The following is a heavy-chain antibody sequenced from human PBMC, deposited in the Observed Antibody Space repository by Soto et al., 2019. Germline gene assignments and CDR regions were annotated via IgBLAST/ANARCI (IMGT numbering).Heavy chain of an antibody. V-gene: IGHV1-3*01. D-gene: IGHD2-8*01. CDR1: GFVFTHYG. CDR3: ARKIFCNTWCDNAMDV. Sequence: QVLLVQSGAEVRKPGASVKVSCKASGFVFTHYGVHWVRLAPGQGLEWMGWINAGSGNTKYSESFQGRVSITRDTSATTVHMELGSLTSEDTAVYYCARKIFCNTWCDNAMDVWGQGTTVTVSS. CDR2: INAGSGNT. J-gene: IGHJ6*02.